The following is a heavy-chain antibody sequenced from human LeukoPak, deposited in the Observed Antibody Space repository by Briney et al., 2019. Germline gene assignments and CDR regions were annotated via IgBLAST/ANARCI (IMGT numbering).Heavy chain of an antibody. Sequence: ASVKVSCKASGYTFTSYDINWVRQATGQGLEWMGWMSPNSDYTGYAQKFQGRVTMTRNTSISTAYMELSSLRSDDTAMYFCARGVAAGYDYWGQGTLVPVSS. V-gene: IGHV1-8*01. CDR1: GYTFTSYD. D-gene: IGHD6-13*01. J-gene: IGHJ4*02. CDR2: MSPNSDYT. CDR3: ARGVAAGYDY.